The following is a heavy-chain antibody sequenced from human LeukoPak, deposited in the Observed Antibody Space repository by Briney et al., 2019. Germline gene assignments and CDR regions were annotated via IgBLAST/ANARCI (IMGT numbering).Heavy chain of an antibody. Sequence: GGSLRLSCAASGFTFSSYAMSWVRQAPGKGLEWVSLISASGDSTYSADSVKGRFTISRDNSKNTLYLQMSSLRAEDTAVYYCAKDLGSWAGYWGQGTLVTVSS. CDR1: GFTFSSYA. CDR2: ISASGDST. D-gene: IGHD6-13*01. CDR3: AKDLGSWAGY. J-gene: IGHJ4*02. V-gene: IGHV3-23*01.